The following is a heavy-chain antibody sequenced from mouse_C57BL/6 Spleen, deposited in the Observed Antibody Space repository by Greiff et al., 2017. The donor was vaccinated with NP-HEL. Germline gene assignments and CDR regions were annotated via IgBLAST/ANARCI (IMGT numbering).Heavy chain of an antibody. CDR2: IDPSDSYT. J-gene: IGHJ3*01. CDR3: ASRYGNYEGFAY. Sequence: QVQLQQPGAELVMPGASVKLSCKASGYTFTSYWMHWVKQRPGQGLEWIGEIDPSDSYTNYNQKFKGKSTLTVDKSSSTAYMQLSSLTSEDSAVYYCASRYGNYEGFAYWGQGTLVTVSA. D-gene: IGHD2-1*01. CDR1: GYTFTSYW. V-gene: IGHV1-69*01.